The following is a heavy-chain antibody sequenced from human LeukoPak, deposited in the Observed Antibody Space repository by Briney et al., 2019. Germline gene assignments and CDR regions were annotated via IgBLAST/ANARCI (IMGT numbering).Heavy chain of an antibody. V-gene: IGHV4-59*12. Sequence: SETLSLTCTVAGGSISSYYWSWIRQPPGKGLEWIGYIYHSGSTYYNPSLKSRVTISVDRSKNQFSLKLSSVTAADTAVYYCARSRITGTFFDYWGQGTLVTVSS. CDR1: GGSISSYY. J-gene: IGHJ4*02. CDR2: IYHSGST. CDR3: ARSRITGTFFDY. D-gene: IGHD1-7*01.